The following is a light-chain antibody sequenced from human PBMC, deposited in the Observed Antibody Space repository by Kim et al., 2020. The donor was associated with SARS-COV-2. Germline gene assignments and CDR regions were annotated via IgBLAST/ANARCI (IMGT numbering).Light chain of an antibody. Sequence: DIQMTQSPSTLSASVGDRVTITCRASQSVSTWLAWYQQKPGQAPKLLISQASSLEIGVPSRFGASGSGTEFTLTVSGLEPDDFATYYFQHYAGYPYTFGPGTKLEI. CDR3: QHYAGYPYT. CDR2: QAS. J-gene: IGKJ2*01. CDR1: QSVSTW. V-gene: IGKV1-5*03.